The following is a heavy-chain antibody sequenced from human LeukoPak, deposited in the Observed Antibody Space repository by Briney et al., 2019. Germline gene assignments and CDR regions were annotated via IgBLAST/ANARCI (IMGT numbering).Heavy chain of an antibody. D-gene: IGHD1-26*01. Sequence: GGSLRLSCAASGFTPSSYWMSWVRQAPGKGLEWVANIKQDGSEKYYVDSVKGRFTISRDDAKNSLYLQMNSLRAEDTAVYYCVLGEPRSPFDYWGQGTLVTVSS. V-gene: IGHV3-7*01. CDR2: IKQDGSEK. J-gene: IGHJ4*02. CDR1: GFTPSSYW. CDR3: VLGEPRSPFDY.